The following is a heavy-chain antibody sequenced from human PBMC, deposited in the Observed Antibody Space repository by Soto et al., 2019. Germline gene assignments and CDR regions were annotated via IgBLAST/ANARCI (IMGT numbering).Heavy chain of an antibody. CDR3: ARGGRVATFDY. V-gene: IGHV4-61*01. J-gene: IGHJ4*02. D-gene: IGHD5-12*01. Sequence: QVQLQESGPGLVKPSETLSLTCNVSGGSVSSGSYFWSWIRQPPGKGLEWIGYIYNSGNTKYNPSLKSRVTISADTSKNQFSLKLGSVTAADTAVFYCARGGRVATFDYWGQGSLVTVSS. CDR1: GGSVSSGSYF. CDR2: IYNSGNT.